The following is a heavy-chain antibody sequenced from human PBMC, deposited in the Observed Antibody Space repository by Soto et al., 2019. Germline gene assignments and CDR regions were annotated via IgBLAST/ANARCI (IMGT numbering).Heavy chain of an antibody. Sequence: SEILSLTCAVSGGSIGTSAYYWGWIRQAPGKGLEWIGSINHSGNTYLSPSLKDRVTMSVDTSKNSFSLKLRSATAADTGLYYCSRRAPEGFDPWGQGTLVTVSS. V-gene: IGHV4-39*01. CDR2: INHSGNT. CDR1: GGSIGTSAYY. CDR3: SRRAPEGFDP. J-gene: IGHJ5*01.